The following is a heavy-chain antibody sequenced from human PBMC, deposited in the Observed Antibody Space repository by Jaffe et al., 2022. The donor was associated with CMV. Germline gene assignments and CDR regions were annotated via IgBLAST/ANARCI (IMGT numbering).Heavy chain of an antibody. CDR2: ISIYNDNT. CDR1: GYTFTNYG. V-gene: IGHV1-18*04. J-gene: IGHJ4*02. Sequence: QVQLVQSGGEVKKPGASVKVSCKTSGYTFTNYGITWVRQAPGQGLEWMGWISIYNDNTNYAQKLQGRLSMTTDTSTSTAYMELRSLRSDDTAVYYCARVTPIQLERPTDYWGQGTLVTVSS. D-gene: IGHD1-1*01. CDR3: ARVTPIQLERPTDY.